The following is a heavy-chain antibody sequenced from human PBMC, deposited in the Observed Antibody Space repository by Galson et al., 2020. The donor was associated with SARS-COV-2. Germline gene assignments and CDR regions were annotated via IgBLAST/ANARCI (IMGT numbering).Heavy chain of an antibody. J-gene: IGHJ6*02. V-gene: IGHV3-7*01. D-gene: IGHD3-10*01. Sequence: GGSLRLSCAASGFTFSSYWMSWVRQAPGKGLECVANIKQDGSEKYYVDSVKVRFTISRDNAKNSLYLQMNSLRAEDTAVYYCARDSLAFGDNPYYYGMDVWGQGTTVTVSS. CDR1: GFTFSSYW. CDR2: IKQDGSEK. CDR3: ARDSLAFGDNPYYYGMDV.